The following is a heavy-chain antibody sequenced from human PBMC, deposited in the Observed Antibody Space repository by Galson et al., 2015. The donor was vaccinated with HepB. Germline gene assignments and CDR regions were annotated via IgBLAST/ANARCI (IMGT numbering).Heavy chain of an antibody. V-gene: IGHV1-46*01. CDR3: ARNLGVITFANSDYYMDL. J-gene: IGHJ6*03. Sequence: SVKVSCKASGHTFINYYMHWVRQAPGQGLEWIGVIVPSGRTTTYAQKFKGRVTMTSDTSTSTVYMEVRSLRSEDTAVYYCARNLGVITFANSDYYMDLWGNGTTVTVSS. CDR2: IVPSGRTT. D-gene: IGHD3-16*01. CDR1: GHTFINYY.